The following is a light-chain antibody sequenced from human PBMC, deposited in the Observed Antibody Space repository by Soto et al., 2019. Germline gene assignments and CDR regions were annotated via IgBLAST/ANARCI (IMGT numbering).Light chain of an antibody. CDR2: DAY. V-gene: IGKV1-33*01. J-gene: IGKJ2*01. CDR1: HDIKNY. Sequence: DIQLTQSPPSLSASEGDRVTITCQASHDIKNYLNWYQQKPGKAPTLLIYDAYNLERGVPSRFSGSGTGTDFTFTIGSLQPEDVATYYCQQFDFLPPYTFGQGNRVEIK. CDR3: QQFDFLPPYT.